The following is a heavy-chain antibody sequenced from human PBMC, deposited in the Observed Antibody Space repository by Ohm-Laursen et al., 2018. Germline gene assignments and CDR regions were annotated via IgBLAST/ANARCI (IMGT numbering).Heavy chain of an antibody. J-gene: IGHJ4*02. V-gene: IGHV3-23*01. D-gene: IGHD6-13*01. CDR3: ATTYSSSVDY. Sequence: GSLRLSCAASGFTFSTYAMTWVRQAPGKGLEWVSAIYGNGGGTYYADSAKGRFTISRDNSKNTLYLQMNSLRAEDTAIYYCATTYSSSVDYWGQGTLVTVSS. CDR1: GFTFSTYA. CDR2: IYGNGGGT.